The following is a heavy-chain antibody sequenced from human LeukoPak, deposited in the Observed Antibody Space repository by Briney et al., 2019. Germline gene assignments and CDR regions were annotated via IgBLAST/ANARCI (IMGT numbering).Heavy chain of an antibody. V-gene: IGHV3-11*01. D-gene: IGHD3-10*01. CDR3: ARDEERDYYGSGSYYNLHWFDP. CDR2: ISSSGSTI. J-gene: IGHJ5*02. Sequence: PGGSLRLSCAASGFTFSDYYMSWIRQAPGKGLEWVSYISSSGSTIYYADSVKGRFTISRDNAKNSLYLQMNSLRAEDTAVYYCARDEERDYYGSGSYYNLHWFDPWGQGTLVTVSS. CDR1: GFTFSDYY.